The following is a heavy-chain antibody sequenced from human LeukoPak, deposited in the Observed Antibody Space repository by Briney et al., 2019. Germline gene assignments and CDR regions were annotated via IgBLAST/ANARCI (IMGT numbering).Heavy chain of an antibody. D-gene: IGHD6-19*01. CDR3: ATKTEEQWPRFDY. J-gene: IGHJ4*02. V-gene: IGHV3-7*01. CDR2: IKQDGSEK. CDR1: GLTFSSYW. Sequence: GGSLRLSCAASGLTFSSYWMSWVRQAPGKGLEWVANIKQDGSEKYYVDSVKGRFTISRDNAKNSLYLQMNSLRAEDTAVYYCATKTEEQWPRFDYWGQGTLVTVSS.